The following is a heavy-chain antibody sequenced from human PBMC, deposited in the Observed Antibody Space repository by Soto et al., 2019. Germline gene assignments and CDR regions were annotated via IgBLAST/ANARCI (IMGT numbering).Heavy chain of an antibody. D-gene: IGHD3-3*01. V-gene: IGHV4-59*01. Sequence: PSETLSLTCTVSGGSISSYYWSWIRQPPGKGLEWIGYIYYSGSTNYNPSLKSRVTISVDTSKNQFSLKLSSVTAADTAVYYCSRVEYYDFWSAPGWFDPWGQGTLVTVSS. CDR2: IYYSGST. CDR1: GGSISSYY. CDR3: SRVEYYDFWSAPGWFDP. J-gene: IGHJ5*02.